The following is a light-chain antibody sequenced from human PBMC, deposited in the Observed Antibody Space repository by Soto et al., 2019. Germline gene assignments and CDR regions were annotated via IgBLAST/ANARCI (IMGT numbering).Light chain of an antibody. CDR3: QQYNSVRRLT. Sequence: DIHMTQSPSTPSASVGDRVTITCRASQSLTVYLARYQQKPGKAPNLLIYDASNLQSGVPSRFSGSGSGTEFTLTISGLQPEDSATYYCQQYNSVRRLTFGGGTKV. CDR2: DAS. CDR1: QSLTVY. J-gene: IGKJ4*01. V-gene: IGKV1-5*01.